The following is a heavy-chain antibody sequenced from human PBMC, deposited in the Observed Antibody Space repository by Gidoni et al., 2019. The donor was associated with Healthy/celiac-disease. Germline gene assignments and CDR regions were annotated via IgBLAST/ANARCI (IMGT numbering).Heavy chain of an antibody. CDR1: GGSISSGSYY. J-gene: IGHJ6*03. CDR3: ARYLSGDPDYYYYMDV. Sequence: QVQLQESGPGLVKPSQTLSLTCTVSGGSISSGSYYWSWIRQPAGKGLGWIGRIYTSGSTNYNPSLKSRVTISVDTSKNQFSLKLSSVTAADTSVYYCARYLSGDPDYYYYMDVWGKGTTVTVSS. D-gene: IGHD4-17*01. V-gene: IGHV4-61*02. CDR2: IYTSGST.